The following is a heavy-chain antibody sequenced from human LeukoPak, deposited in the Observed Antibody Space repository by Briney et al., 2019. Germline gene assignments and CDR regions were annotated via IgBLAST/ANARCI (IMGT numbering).Heavy chain of an antibody. Sequence: SETLSLTCTVSGGSISSYYWSWIRQPPGKGLEWMGYIYYSGSTNYNPSLKRRVTISVDTFKNQFSLKLSSVNAADTAVYYCARVLKYYDILTGYLLSAFDIWGQGTMVTVSS. V-gene: IGHV4-59*01. J-gene: IGHJ3*02. CDR3: ARVLKYYDILTGYLLSAFDI. CDR1: GGSISSYY. D-gene: IGHD3-9*01. CDR2: IYYSGST.